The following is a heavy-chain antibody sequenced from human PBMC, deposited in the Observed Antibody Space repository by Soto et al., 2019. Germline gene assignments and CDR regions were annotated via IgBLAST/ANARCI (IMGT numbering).Heavy chain of an antibody. CDR2: ISYDGRNK. CDR1: GFTFRSYA. CDR3: AREIEQLLDY. V-gene: IGHV3-30*04. J-gene: IGHJ4*02. D-gene: IGHD1-1*01. Sequence: PGGSLRLSCAASGFTFRSYAMHWVRQAPGKGLEWVAVISYDGRNKYYADSVKGRFTTSRDNSKNTLYLQMNRLRAEDTAVYYCAREIEQLLDYWGQGTLVTVSS.